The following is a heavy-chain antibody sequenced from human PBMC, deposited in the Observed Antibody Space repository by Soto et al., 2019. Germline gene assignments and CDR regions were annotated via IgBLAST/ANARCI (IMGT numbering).Heavy chain of an antibody. CDR3: ARAGAAPYYYYGMDV. CDR2: ISTYNGDT. J-gene: IGHJ6*02. CDR1: GYTFSTSG. Sequence: QVQLVQSGAEVRKPGASVKVSCKASGYTFSTSGMSWLRQAPGQGLEWMGWISTYNGDTNDAPKFQDRVTMTSVTSTSTFYMELRSLRSDDTAVYYCARAGAAPYYYYGMDVWGQGTRVTVSS. V-gene: IGHV1-18*01. D-gene: IGHD2-15*01.